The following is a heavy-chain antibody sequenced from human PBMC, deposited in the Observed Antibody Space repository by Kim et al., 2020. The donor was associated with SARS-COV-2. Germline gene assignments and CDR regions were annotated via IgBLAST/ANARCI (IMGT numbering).Heavy chain of an antibody. Sequence: GGSLRLSCAASGFSVDSHFMTWVRQSAVKGLEWVSVMYSGGNTFYADSVKGRFIISRDISKNTLDLQMSSLRVEDTAIYYFARGQTSFTTGWYVDFWGQGTRVTVSA. CDR2: MYSGGNT. V-gene: IGHV3-53*05. CDR3: ARGQTSFTTGWYVDF. D-gene: IGHD6-19*01. J-gene: IGHJ4*02. CDR1: GFSVDSHF.